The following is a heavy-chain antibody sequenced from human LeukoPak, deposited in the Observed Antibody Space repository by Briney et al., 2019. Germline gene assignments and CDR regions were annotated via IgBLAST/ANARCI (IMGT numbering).Heavy chain of an antibody. CDR1: GYTFTGYY. V-gene: IGHV1-2*02. CDR2: INPNSGGT. D-gene: IGHD3-22*01. CDR3: ARVRGYYYDSSGYLRAFDI. Sequence: ASVKVSCKASGYTFTGYYMHWVRQAPGQGLEWMGWINPNSGGTNYAQKFQGRVTMTRDTSISTAYMELSRLRSDDTAVYYCARVRGYYYDSSGYLRAFDIWGQGTMVTVSS. J-gene: IGHJ3*02.